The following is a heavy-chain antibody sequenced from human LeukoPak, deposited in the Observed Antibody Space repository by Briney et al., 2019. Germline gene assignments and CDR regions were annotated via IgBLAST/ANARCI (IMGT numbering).Heavy chain of an antibody. CDR3: ARLLWFGELSLDY. J-gene: IGHJ4*02. D-gene: IGHD3-10*01. V-gene: IGHV3-7*01. CDR1: GFTFSSYW. CDR2: IKQDGSEK. Sequence: PGGSLRLSCAASGFTFSSYWMSWARQAPGKGLEWVANIKQDGSEKYYVDSVKGRFTISRDNAKNSLYLQMNSLRAEDTAVYYCARLLWFGELSLDYWGQGTLVTVSS.